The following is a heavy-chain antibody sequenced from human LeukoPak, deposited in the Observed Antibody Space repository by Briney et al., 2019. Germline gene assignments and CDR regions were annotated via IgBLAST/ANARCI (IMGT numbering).Heavy chain of an antibody. J-gene: IGHJ3*02. CDR2: ISSSGTPI. V-gene: IGHV3-48*04. D-gene: IGHD5-18*01. Sequence: PGGSLRLSCAASGFTFSSYTMSWVRQTPGKGLEWISYISSSGTPIYSADSVKGRFTISRDNAKNSLYLQINSLRAEDTAVYYCARDRMRFSYGQSDSFDIWGQGTVVTVSS. CDR1: GFTFSSYT. CDR3: ARDRMRFSYGQSDSFDI.